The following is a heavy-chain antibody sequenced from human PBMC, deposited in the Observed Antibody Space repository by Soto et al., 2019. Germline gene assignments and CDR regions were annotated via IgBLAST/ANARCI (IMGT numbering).Heavy chain of an antibody. CDR2: VWFDGSDK. J-gene: IGHJ3*02. V-gene: IGHV3-33*08. CDR3: ARLYCSASSCYSVGGFDI. Sequence: AGGSLRLSCAASGFTFSSYWMHWVRQAPGKGLEWVALVWFDGSDKYSSDSVKGRFTISRDNSKNTLYLQMNSLRAEDTAVYYCARLYCSASSCYSVGGFDIWGQGTMVTVSS. CDR1: GFTFSSYW. D-gene: IGHD2-15*01.